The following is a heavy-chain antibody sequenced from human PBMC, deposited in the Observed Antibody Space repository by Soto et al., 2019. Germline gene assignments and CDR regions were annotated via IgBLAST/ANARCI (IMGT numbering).Heavy chain of an antibody. J-gene: IGHJ1*01. CDR2: IIPILGIA. Sequence: QVQLVQSGAEVKKPGSSVKVSCKASGGTFSSYTISWVRQAPGQGLEWMGRIIPILGIANYAQKFQGRVTITADKYTSTAYMELSSLRSEDTAVYYCARVGAVAGTVSEYFQHWGQGTLVTVSS. CDR3: ARVGAVAGTVSEYFQH. CDR1: GGTFSSYT. D-gene: IGHD6-19*01. V-gene: IGHV1-69*02.